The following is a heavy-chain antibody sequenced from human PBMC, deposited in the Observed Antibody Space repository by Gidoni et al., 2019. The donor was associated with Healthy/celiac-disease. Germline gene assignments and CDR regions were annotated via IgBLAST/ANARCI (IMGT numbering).Heavy chain of an antibody. CDR1: GFTFSSYY. CDR2: ISSSSSYT. CDR3: ARGEILERGSGWYFHY. D-gene: IGHD6-19*01. Sequence: QVQLVESGGGLVKPGGSLRLSCAASGFTFSSYYMSWIRQAPGKGLEWVSYISSSSSYTNYADSVKGRFTISRDNAKNSLYLQMNSLRAEDTAVYYCARGEILERGSGWYFHYWGQGTLVTVSS. V-gene: IGHV3-11*06. J-gene: IGHJ4*02.